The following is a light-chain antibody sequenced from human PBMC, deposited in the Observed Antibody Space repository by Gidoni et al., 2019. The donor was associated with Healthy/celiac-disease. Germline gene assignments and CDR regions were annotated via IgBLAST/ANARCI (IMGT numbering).Light chain of an antibody. J-gene: IGKJ3*01. V-gene: IGKV2-28*01. CDR1: QSLLHSNGYNY. CDR3: MQALQTPPFT. Sequence: DTVMTQSLLSLPVTPGEPASISCRSSQSLLHSNGYNYLDWYLQKPGQSPQLLIYLGSNRASGVPDRFSGSGSGTDFTLKISRVEAEDVGVYYCMQALQTPPFTFGPGTKVDIK. CDR2: LGS.